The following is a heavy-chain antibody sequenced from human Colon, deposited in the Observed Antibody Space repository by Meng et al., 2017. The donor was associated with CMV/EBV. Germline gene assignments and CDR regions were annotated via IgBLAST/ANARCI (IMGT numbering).Heavy chain of an antibody. J-gene: IGHJ4*02. CDR3: AKAIDFDS. CDR1: GFTFSTYS. Sequence: GESLKISCAASGFTFSTYSLNWVRQAPGKGLEWVSGIRGDDGRTFYAGSVKGRFTIFRDDSKKMVYLEMNGLRGEDTAIYYCAKAIDFDSWGQGTLVTVSS. CDR2: IRGDDGRT. D-gene: IGHD2/OR15-2a*01. V-gene: IGHV3-23*01.